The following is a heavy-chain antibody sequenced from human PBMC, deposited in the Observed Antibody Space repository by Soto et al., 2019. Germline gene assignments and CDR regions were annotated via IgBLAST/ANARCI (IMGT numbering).Heavy chain of an antibody. CDR1: GFTFCSYG. CDR2: VSDDGSNK. CDR3: AKGWVYDSSGWSFDY. Sequence: GGSLRLSCAASGFTFCSYGMHWVRQAPGKGLEWVAVVSDDGSNKYYADSVKGRFTISRDNSKNTLYLQMNSLRAEDTAVYYCAKGWVYDSSGWSFDYWGQGTLVTV. J-gene: IGHJ4*02. D-gene: IGHD3-22*01. V-gene: IGHV3-30*18.